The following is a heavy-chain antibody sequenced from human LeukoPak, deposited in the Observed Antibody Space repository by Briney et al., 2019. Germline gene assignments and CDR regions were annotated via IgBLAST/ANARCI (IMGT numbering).Heavy chain of an antibody. J-gene: IGHJ4*02. D-gene: IGHD4/OR15-4a*01. CDR1: GFSFRDYG. CDR2: IQYDGNNI. CDR3: AKDERVYGTNAGTLLDY. Sequence: GGSLRLSCTTSGFSFRDYGMHWVRQASVKGLELVAFIQYDGNNIYYADSVKGRFAISRDDSKNTLYLEMNSLRPEDTALYYCAKDERVYGTNAGTLLDYWGQGTLVSVSS. V-gene: IGHV3-30*02.